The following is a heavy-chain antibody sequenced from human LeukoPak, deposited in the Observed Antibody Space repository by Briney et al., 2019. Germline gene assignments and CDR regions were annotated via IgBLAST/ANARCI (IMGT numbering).Heavy chain of an antibody. J-gene: IGHJ4*02. D-gene: IGHD3-3*01. Sequence: GGSLRLSCAASGFTFSSYSMNWVRQAPGKGLEWVSSISSSSSYIYYADSVQGRFTISRENAKNSLYLQMNSLRAEDTAVYYCARVPGKYYDFSYWGEGTLVTVSS. CDR2: ISSSSSYI. CDR3: ARVPGKYYDFSY. V-gene: IGHV3-21*01. CDR1: GFTFSSYS.